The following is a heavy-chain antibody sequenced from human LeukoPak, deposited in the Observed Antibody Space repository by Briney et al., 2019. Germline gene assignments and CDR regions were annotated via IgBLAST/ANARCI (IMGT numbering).Heavy chain of an antibody. J-gene: IGHJ6*02. D-gene: IGHD3-22*01. Sequence: ASVKVSCKASGCTFTDYYMHWVRQAPGRGLEWMGWINPNSGGTNYAQRFQGRVTMTRDTSISTAYMELSRLRSDDTAVYYCARDRGYSMITPIRYYGMDVWGQGTTVTVSS. CDR2: INPNSGGT. CDR1: GCTFTDYY. CDR3: ARDRGYSMITPIRYYGMDV. V-gene: IGHV1-2*02.